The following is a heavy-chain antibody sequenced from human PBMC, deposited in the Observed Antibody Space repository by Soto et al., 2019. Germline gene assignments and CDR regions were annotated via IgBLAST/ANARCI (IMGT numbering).Heavy chain of an antibody. CDR2: IFFSGYT. CDR1: GGSMSGYY. J-gene: IGHJ4*02. CDR3: AGGIAPIALDY. V-gene: IGHV4-59*01. D-gene: IGHD6-13*01. Sequence: QVQLQESGPGLVKPAETLSLTCTVSGGSMSGYYWSWLRQPPGKGLEWIAYIFFSGYTNYNPSLQXRLSISVDASNNLFSLKVSSVTAADTAVYYCAGGIAPIALDYWGQGTLVAVSS.